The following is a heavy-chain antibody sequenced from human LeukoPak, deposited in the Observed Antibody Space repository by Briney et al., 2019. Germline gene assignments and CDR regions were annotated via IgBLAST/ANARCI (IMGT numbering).Heavy chain of an antibody. J-gene: IGHJ4*02. CDR1: GGSISSYY. CDR2: IYYSGST. V-gene: IGHV4-59*08. Sequence: PSETLSLTCTVSGGSISSYYWSWIRQPPGKGLEWIGYIYYSGSTNYNPSLKSRVTISVDTSKNQFSLKLSPVTAADTAVYYCARMDFWSGYGFDYWGQGTLVTVSS. D-gene: IGHD3-3*01. CDR3: ARMDFWSGYGFDY.